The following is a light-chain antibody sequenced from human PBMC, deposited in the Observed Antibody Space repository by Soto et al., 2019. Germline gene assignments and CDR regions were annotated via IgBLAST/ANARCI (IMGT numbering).Light chain of an antibody. Sequence: DIQMTQSPSSLSASVGDRVTITCRASQSISSYLNWYQQKPGKAPKLLIYAASSLQSGVPSRFSGSGSGTDFTLTISSLQPEDFATYYCQPSYSTPRTFGQATKVEIK. J-gene: IGKJ1*01. CDR2: AAS. CDR3: QPSYSTPRT. V-gene: IGKV1-39*01. CDR1: QSISSY.